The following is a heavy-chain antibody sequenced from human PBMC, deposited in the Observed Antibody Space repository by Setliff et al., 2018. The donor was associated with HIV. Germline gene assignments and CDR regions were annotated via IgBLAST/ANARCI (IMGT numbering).Heavy chain of an antibody. D-gene: IGHD3-22*01. CDR2: IYSGGRT. CDR1: GLIFNDHF. Sequence: GGSLRLSCAASGLIFNDHFKDWVRQAPGKGLEWVSVIYSGGRTNYADSVKGRFTISRDNSKNTVYLQMNSLRAEDTAEYYCAKELAASGLGYFDSWGRGILVTVSS. V-gene: IGHV3-53*01. J-gene: IGHJ4*02. CDR3: AKELAASGLGYFDS.